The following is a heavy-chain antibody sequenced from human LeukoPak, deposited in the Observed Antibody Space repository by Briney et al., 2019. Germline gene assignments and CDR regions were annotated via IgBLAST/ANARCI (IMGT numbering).Heavy chain of an antibody. J-gene: IGHJ4*02. V-gene: IGHV3-30*03. CDR2: ISYDGSNK. CDR1: GFTFSSYG. Sequence: PGGSLRLSCAASGFTFSSYGMHWVRQAPGKGLEWVAVISYDGSNKYYADSVKGRFTISRDNSKNTLYLQMNSLRAEDTAVYYCARDLVGATGIDYWGQGTLVTVSS. D-gene: IGHD1-26*01. CDR3: ARDLVGATGIDY.